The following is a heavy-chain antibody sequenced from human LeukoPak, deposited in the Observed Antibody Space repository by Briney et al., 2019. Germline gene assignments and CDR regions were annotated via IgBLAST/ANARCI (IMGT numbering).Heavy chain of an antibody. V-gene: IGHV3-30-3*01. CDR3: ARDALSGSYLDY. J-gene: IGHJ4*02. Sequence: GRSLRLSCAASGFTFSSYAMHWVRQAPGKGLEWVAVISYDGSNKYNADSVKGRFTISRDNSKNTLYLQMNSLRAEDTAVYYCARDALSGSYLDYWGQGTLVTVSS. CDR2: ISYDGSNK. D-gene: IGHD1-26*01. CDR1: GFTFSSYA.